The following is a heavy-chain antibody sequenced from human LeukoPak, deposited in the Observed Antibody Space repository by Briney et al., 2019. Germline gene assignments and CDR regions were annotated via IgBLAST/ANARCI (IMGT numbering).Heavy chain of an antibody. D-gene: IGHD2-2*01. CDR2: ISYDGSNK. V-gene: IGHV3-30-3*01. J-gene: IGHJ3*02. CDR1: GFTFSSYA. CDR3: ARDLGYCSSTSCLGAFDI. Sequence: GGSLRLSCAASGFTFSSYAMHWVRQAPGKGLEWVAVISYDGSNKYYADSVKGRFTISRDNSKNTLYLQMNSLRAEDTAVYYCARDLGYCSSTSCLGAFDIWGQGTMVTVSS.